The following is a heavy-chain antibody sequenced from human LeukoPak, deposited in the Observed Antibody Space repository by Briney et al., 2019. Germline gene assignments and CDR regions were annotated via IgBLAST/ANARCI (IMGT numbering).Heavy chain of an antibody. CDR2: IYHSGST. J-gene: IGHJ4*02. Sequence: SETLSLTCAVYGGSFSGYYWSWIRQPPGKGLEWIGSIYHSGSTYYNPSLKSRVTISVDTSKNQFSLKLSSVTAADTAVYYCARLTDIFDYWGQGTLVTVSS. V-gene: IGHV4-34*01. D-gene: IGHD3-16*01. CDR3: ARLTDIFDY. CDR1: GGSFSGYY.